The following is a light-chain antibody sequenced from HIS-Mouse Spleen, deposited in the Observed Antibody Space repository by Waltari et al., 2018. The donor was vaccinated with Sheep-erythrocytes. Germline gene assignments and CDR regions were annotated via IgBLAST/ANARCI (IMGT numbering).Light chain of an antibody. Sequence: DIVMTQSPDSLAVSLGERATINCKASQSVFYSSNNNNYLAWYQQKPGQPPKLLIYGASTRESGVPDRFSGSGSGTDFTLTISSMQAEDVAVYYCQQYYSTPLTFGGGTKVEIK. J-gene: IGKJ4*01. V-gene: IGKV4-1*01. CDR1: QSVFYSSNNNNY. CDR2: GAS. CDR3: QQYYSTPLT.